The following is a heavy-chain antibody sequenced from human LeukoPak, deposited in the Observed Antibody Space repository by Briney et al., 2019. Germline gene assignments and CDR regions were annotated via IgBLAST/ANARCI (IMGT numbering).Heavy chain of an antibody. CDR2: IYNGVPT. J-gene: IGHJ4*02. V-gene: IGHV4-4*09. CDR1: GAPISRFY. CDR3: VQTTGWPGFDY. Sequence: SETLSLICTTSGAPISRFYWSWVRQPPGKGLEWIGNIYNGVPTFFNPSLKSRVTLFADTSKTQFSSQRESMAPADTAVYYRVQTTGWPGFDYWGQGILVTVSS. D-gene: IGHD6-19*01.